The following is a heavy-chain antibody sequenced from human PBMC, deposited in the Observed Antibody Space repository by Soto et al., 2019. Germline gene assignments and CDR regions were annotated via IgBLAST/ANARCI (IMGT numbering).Heavy chain of an antibody. Sequence: QVQLQQWGAGLLKPSETLSLTCAVYGGSFSGYYWSWIRQPPGKGQEWIGEINHSGSTNYNPSLKSRVTISVDTSKNQFSLKLSSVTAADTAVYYCARNRASGYDVRRCWFDPWGQGTLVTVSS. D-gene: IGHD5-12*01. V-gene: IGHV4-34*01. CDR2: INHSGST. J-gene: IGHJ5*02. CDR3: ARNRASGYDVRRCWFDP. CDR1: GGSFSGYY.